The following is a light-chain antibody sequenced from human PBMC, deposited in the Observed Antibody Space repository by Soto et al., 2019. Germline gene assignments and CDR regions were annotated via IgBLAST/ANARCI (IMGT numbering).Light chain of an antibody. CDR2: QAS. CDR1: QSISSW. V-gene: IGKV1-5*03. J-gene: IGKJ5*01. CDR3: QQYNSYSWT. Sequence: DIQMTQSPSTLSASXGYRVTITXXASQSISSWLAWYQQKPGKAPKLLISQASSLESGVPSRFSGSGSETEFTLTISGLQPDDFASYYCQQYNSYSWTFGQGTRLEIK.